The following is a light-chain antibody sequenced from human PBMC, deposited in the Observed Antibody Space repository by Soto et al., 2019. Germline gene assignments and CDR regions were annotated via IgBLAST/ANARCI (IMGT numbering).Light chain of an antibody. J-gene: IGKJ5*01. V-gene: IGKV3-20*01. Sequence: EIVLTQSPGSLSLSPGESATLSCRASQRLTSDYLAWYQQKRGQAPRLLIFSASSRATGIPDRFSGSGSGTDFTLTISSLEPEDFAVYFCQQYDSTPPITFGQGTRLEI. CDR3: QQYDSTPPIT. CDR2: SAS. CDR1: QRLTSDY.